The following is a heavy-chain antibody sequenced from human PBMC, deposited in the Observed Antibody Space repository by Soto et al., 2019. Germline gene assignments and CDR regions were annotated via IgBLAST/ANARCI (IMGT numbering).Heavy chain of an antibody. CDR1: GFTFSSYG. Sequence: GGSLRLSCAASGFTFSSYGMHWVRQAPGKGLEWVAVISYDGSNKYYADSVKGRFTISRDNSKNTLYLQMNSLRAEDTAVYYCAKPLAVTTRGVYYYMDVWGKGTTVTVSS. CDR2: ISYDGSNK. V-gene: IGHV3-30*18. D-gene: IGHD4-17*01. J-gene: IGHJ6*03. CDR3: AKPLAVTTRGVYYYMDV.